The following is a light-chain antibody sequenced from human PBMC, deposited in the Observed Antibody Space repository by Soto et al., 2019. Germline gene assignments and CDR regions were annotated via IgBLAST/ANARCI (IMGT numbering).Light chain of an antibody. Sequence: DIQMTQSPSTLSASVGDRFTITCRASQSVSIWLAWYQQKPGKAPRLLIYDASSLQSGVPSRFSGSGSGTDFTLTISSLQPEDFATYYCLQDYNYPRTFGQGTKVDNK. J-gene: IGKJ1*01. CDR3: LQDYNYPRT. V-gene: IGKV1-5*01. CDR1: QSVSIW. CDR2: DAS.